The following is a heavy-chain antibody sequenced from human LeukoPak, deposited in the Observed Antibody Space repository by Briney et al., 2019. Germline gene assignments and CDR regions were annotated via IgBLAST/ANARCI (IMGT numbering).Heavy chain of an antibody. D-gene: IGHD6-13*01. CDR3: AKEAVAAAGPFDH. CDR2: ISGSGGSI. V-gene: IGHV3-23*01. CDR1: GFTFSSYA. J-gene: IGHJ4*02. Sequence: PGGSLRLSCAASGFTFSSYAMSWVRQAPGKGLGWVSCISGSGGSIYYADSVKGRFTISRDNSKNTLYLQMNSLRAEDTAIYYCAKEAVAAAGPFDHWGQGTLVTVSS.